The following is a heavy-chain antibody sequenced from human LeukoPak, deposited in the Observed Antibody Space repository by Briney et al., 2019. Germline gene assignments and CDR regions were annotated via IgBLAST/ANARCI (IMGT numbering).Heavy chain of an antibody. J-gene: IGHJ6*03. Sequence: GGSLRLSCAASGFTFSSYGVHWVRQAPAKGLEWVAFIRYDGSNKYYADSVKGRFTISRDNSKNTLYLQMNSLRAEDTAVYYCAKRGRGSGSTLYYYYYMDVWGKGTTVTVSS. V-gene: IGHV3-30*02. CDR3: AKRGRGSGSTLYYYYYMDV. CDR1: GFTFSSYG. CDR2: IRYDGSNK. D-gene: IGHD3-10*01.